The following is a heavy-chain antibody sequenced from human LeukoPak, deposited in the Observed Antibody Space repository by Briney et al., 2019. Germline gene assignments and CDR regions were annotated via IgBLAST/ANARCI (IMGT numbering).Heavy chain of an antibody. J-gene: IGHJ2*01. CDR3: TFVRDTSSSVWYFDL. CDR2: ISSSGPTI. CDR1: GPTFSDYY. Sequence: GGSLRLSCAASGPTFSDYYMSWIRQAPGKGLEWISYISSSGPTIYYADSVKGRFIISRDNAKNSLYLQMNSLRVEDTAVYYCTFVRDTSSSVWYFDLWGRGTLVTVSS. V-gene: IGHV3-11*01. D-gene: IGHD6-6*01.